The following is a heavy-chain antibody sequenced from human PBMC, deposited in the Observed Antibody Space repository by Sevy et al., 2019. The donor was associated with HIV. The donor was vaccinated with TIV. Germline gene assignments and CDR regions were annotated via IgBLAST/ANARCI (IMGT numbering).Heavy chain of an antibody. D-gene: IGHD4-17*01. V-gene: IGHV3-30*03. CDR2: ISYDGSNK. J-gene: IGHJ6*02. CDR1: GFTFSSYG. Sequence: GGSLRLSCAASGFTFSSYGMHWVRQAPGKGLEWVAVISYDGSNKCYADSVKGRFTISRDNSKNTLYLQMNSLRAEDTAVYYCATPTAPHYYYGMDVWGQGTTVTVSS. CDR3: ATPTAPHYYYGMDV.